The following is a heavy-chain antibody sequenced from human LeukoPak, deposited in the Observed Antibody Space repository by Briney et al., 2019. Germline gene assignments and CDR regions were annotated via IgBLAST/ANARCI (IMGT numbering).Heavy chain of an antibody. Sequence: SETLSLTCTVSGGSISSSSYYWGWIRQPPGKGLEWIGYIYYSGSTNYNPSLKSRVTISVDTSKNQFSLKLSSVTAADTAVYYCARGGVVGYSYGFDYWGQGTLVTVSS. CDR3: ARGGVVGYSYGFDY. CDR2: IYYSGST. J-gene: IGHJ4*02. CDR1: GGSISSSSYY. V-gene: IGHV4-61*05. D-gene: IGHD5-18*01.